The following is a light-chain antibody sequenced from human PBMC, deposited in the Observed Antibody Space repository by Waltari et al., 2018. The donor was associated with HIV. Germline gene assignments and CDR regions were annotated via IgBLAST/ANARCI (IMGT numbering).Light chain of an antibody. J-gene: IGKJ4*01. Sequence: EIVLTQSPDTLSLSPGERATLSCRTSQSVSSNYLAWYQHKPGQAPRLLMYAASSRATGIPDRFSGSGSGTDFTLTISRLEHADFALYYCQHYGTSPLSFGGGTKVEIK. CDR3: QHYGTSPLS. V-gene: IGKV3-20*01. CDR2: AAS. CDR1: QSVSSNY.